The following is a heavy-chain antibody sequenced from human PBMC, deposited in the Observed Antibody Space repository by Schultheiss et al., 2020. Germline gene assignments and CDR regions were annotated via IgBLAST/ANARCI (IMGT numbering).Heavy chain of an antibody. J-gene: IGHJ4*02. CDR2: INHSGST. CDR1: GASISSSSYY. V-gene: IGHV4-39*01. Sequence: SETLSLTCTVAGASISSSSYYWSWIRQPPGKGLEWIGEINHSGSTNYNPSLKSRVTISVDTSKNQFSLKLSSVTAADTVVYYCSRSATAPYYFDYWGQGTRVTVPS. CDR3: SRSATAPYYFDY. D-gene: IGHD4-17*01.